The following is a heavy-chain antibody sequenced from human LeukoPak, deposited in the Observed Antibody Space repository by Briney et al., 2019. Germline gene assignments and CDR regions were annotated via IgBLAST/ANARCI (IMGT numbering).Heavy chain of an antibody. CDR1: TFTFIKDC. V-gene: IGHV3-15*01. D-gene: IGHD6-19*01. CDR3: TRDSSKIVFLDV. Sequence: GGSLSLSCSVLTFTFIKDCMPWLRQAPGKGLEWVGRIKSKTDGGTTDYAAPVKGRFTISRDDSKNTLYLQMNSLKTEDTAVYYCTRDSSKIVFLDVWGKGTTVTVSS. J-gene: IGHJ6*04. CDR2: IKSKTDGGTT.